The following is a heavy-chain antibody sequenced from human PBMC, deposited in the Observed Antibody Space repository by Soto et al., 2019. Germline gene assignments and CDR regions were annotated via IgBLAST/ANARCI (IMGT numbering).Heavy chain of an antibody. CDR3: ARFGLKQQPSDYYYGMDV. J-gene: IGHJ6*02. CDR2: IWYDGSNK. Sequence: GGSLRLSCAASGFTFSSYGMHWVRQAPGKGLEWVAVIWYDGSNKYYADSVKGRFTISRDNSKNTLYLQMNSLRAEDTAVYYCARFGLKQQPSDYYYGMDVWGQGTTVTVSS. CDR1: GFTFSSYG. V-gene: IGHV3-33*01. D-gene: IGHD6-13*01.